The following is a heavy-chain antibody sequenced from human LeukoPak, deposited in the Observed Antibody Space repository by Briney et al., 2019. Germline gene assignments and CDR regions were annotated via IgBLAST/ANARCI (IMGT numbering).Heavy chain of an antibody. CDR1: GFIVSNNY. Sequence: PGGSLRLSCAGSGFIVSNNYMTWVRQAPGKGLEWVSVIYKDGSTYYAESVKGRFTISRDNSKNTVYLQMNSLRAEDTAVYYCARGYCSGRSCYMWYSDYWGQGTLVTVSS. V-gene: IGHV3-53*01. CDR3: ARGYCSGRSCYMWYSDY. J-gene: IGHJ4*02. CDR2: IYKDGST. D-gene: IGHD2-15*01.